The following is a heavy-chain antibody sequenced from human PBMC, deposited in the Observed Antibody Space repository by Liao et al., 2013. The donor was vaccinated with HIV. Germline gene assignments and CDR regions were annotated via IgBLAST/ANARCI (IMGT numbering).Heavy chain of an antibody. J-gene: IGHJ4*02. CDR3: ARDTNYGSGHDY. CDR2: IYTSGST. V-gene: IGHV4-61*02. CDR1: GGSISSGSYY. D-gene: IGHD3-10*01. Sequence: QVQLQESGPGLVKPSQTLSLTCTVSGGSISSGSYYWSWIRQPAGKRLEWIGRIYTSGSTNYNPSLKSRVTMSVDTSKNQFSLKLSSVTAADTAVYYCARDTNYGSGHDYWGQGTLVTVSS.